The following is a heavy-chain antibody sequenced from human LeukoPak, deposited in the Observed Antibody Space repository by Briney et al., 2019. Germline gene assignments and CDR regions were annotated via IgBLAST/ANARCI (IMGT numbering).Heavy chain of an antibody. CDR1: GGSISSSTYY. D-gene: IGHD3-10*01. CDR3: ARHLRYYGSGSYWSFHNYFDY. Sequence: SETLSLTCTVTGGSISSSTYYWGWIRKPPGKGLEGIESITYSGSTYYNPSLKSRVTISVDTSKNQFSLKLSSVTAADTAVYYCARHLRYYGSGSYWSFHNYFDYWGQGTLVTVSS. V-gene: IGHV4-39*01. CDR2: ITYSGST. J-gene: IGHJ4*02.